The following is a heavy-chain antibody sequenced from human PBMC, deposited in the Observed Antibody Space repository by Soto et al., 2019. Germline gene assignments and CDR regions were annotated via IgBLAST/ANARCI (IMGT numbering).Heavy chain of an antibody. CDR1: GGTFSSYT. Sequence: QVQLVQSGPEVKKPGSSVKVSCKASGGTFSSYTISWVRQAPGQGLEWMGRIIPILGIANYAQKFQGRVTITADKSTSTAYMELSSLRSEDTAVYYCARAHMVRGVIPFDYWGQGTLVTVSS. CDR2: IIPILGIA. V-gene: IGHV1-69*02. J-gene: IGHJ4*02. CDR3: ARAHMVRGVIPFDY. D-gene: IGHD3-10*01.